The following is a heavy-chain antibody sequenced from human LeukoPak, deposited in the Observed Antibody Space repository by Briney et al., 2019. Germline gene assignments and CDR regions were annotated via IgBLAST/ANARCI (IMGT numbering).Heavy chain of an antibody. J-gene: IGHJ4*02. CDR2: ISYDGSNK. Sequence: PGGSLRLSCAASGFTFSSYAMHWVRQAPGKGLEWVAVISYDGSNKYYADSVKGRFTISRDNSKNTLYLQMNSLRAEDTAVYYCARDRPGYSSGWSHSDYWGQGTLVTVSS. D-gene: IGHD6-19*01. CDR1: GFTFSSYA. V-gene: IGHV3-30-3*01. CDR3: ARDRPGYSSGWSHSDY.